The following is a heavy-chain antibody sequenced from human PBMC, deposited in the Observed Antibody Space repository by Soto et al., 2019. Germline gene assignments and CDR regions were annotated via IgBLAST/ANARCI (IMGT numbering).Heavy chain of an antibody. CDR3: AKERDRVYFDS. J-gene: IGHJ4*02. V-gene: IGHV3-30*18. CDR2: TSYDGSDK. Sequence: QVQLVESGGGVVQPGRSLRLSCTASGFTFSSFAMHWVRQAPGQGLEWGVGTSYDGSDKYYRDSVKGRFTISRDNSKNTLYLQMNSLRPEDTAVYYCAKERDRVYFDSWGQGTLVTVSS. CDR1: GFTFSSFA.